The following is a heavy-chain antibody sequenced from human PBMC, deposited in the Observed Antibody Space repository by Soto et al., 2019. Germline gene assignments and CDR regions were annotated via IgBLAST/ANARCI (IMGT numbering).Heavy chain of an antibody. CDR2: IYYSGST. D-gene: IGHD1-1*01. Sequence: SETLSLTCTVSGGSISSYYWSWIRQPPGKGLEWIGYIYYSGSTNYNPSLKSRVTISVDTSKNQFSLKLSSVTAADTAVYYCARDRYDHYYYYGMDVWGQGTTVTVSS. CDR3: ARDRYDHYYYYGMDV. CDR1: GGSISSYY. J-gene: IGHJ6*02. V-gene: IGHV4-59*01.